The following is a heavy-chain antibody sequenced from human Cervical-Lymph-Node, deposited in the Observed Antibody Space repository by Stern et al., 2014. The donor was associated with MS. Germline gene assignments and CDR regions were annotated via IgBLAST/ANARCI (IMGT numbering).Heavy chain of an antibody. CDR1: GGTFSSYA. CDR2: IIPIFGTA. J-gene: IGHJ4*02. D-gene: IGHD3-22*01. V-gene: IGHV1-69*01. Sequence: VQLAESGAEVKKPGSSVKVSCKASGGTFSSYAISWVRQAPGQGLEWMGGIIPIFGTANYAQKCQGRVTITADESTSTAYMELSSLRSEDTAVYYCARERGASWLLPYFDYWGQGTLVTVSS. CDR3: ARERGASWLLPYFDY.